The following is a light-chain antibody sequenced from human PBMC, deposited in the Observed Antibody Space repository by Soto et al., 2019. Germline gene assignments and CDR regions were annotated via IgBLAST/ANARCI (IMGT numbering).Light chain of an antibody. J-gene: IGLJ2*01. CDR2: DDN. Sequence: NFMLTQPHSVSDSPGKTVTISCTRSSGSIASNFVQWYQQRPGSSPTTVIYDDNQRPSGVPDRFSGSIDSSSNSASLTISGLKTEDEADYYCQSYGNTNVVFGGGTKLSVL. CDR1: SGSIASNF. CDR3: QSYGNTNVV. V-gene: IGLV6-57*01.